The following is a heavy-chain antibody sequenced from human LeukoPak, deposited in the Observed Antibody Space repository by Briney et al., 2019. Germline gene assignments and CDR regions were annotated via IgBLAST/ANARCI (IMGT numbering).Heavy chain of an antibody. V-gene: IGHV3-15*01. CDR2: IKSKPDGGTT. D-gene: IGHD1-26*01. CDR1: GFTFSNAW. J-gene: IGHJ4*02. CDR3: TTDRGRTELPLFGY. Sequence: PGGSLRLSCAASGFTFSNAWMSWVRQAPGKGLEWVGRIKSKPDGGTTDYAAPVKGKFTISRDDSKNTLYQQMDSLKTEDTALYYCTTDRGRTELPLFGYWGQGTLVTVSS.